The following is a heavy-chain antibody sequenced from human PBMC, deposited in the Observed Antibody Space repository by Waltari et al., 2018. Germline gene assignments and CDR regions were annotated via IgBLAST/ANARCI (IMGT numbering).Heavy chain of an antibody. V-gene: IGHV4-59*01. CDR3: ARGPNRYYFDY. Sequence: QVQLQESGPGLVKPSATLSLTCTVSGGHISSYYWSCIRQPPGKGLEWIGYIYYSGSTNYNPSLKSRVTISVDTTKNQFSLKLSSVTAADTAVYYCARGPNRYYFDYWGQGTLVTVSS. J-gene: IGHJ4*02. CDR2: IYYSGST. CDR1: GGHISSYY. D-gene: IGHD7-27*01.